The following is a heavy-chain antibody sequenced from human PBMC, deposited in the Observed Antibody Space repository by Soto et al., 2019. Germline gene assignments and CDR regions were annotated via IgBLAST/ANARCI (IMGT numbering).Heavy chain of an antibody. D-gene: IGHD4-17*01. CDR1: AITFSTYA. V-gene: IGHV3-23*01. J-gene: IGHJ6*02. Sequence: GRSLRLSCAASAITFSTYASSCVHRAPGKGLEWVSTIGSNGADKQYADFVKGRFTVSRDSSKSTLSLQMNSLRAEDTAVYYCAADYLRHNSLNGYYYSYGMDVWGQGTTGTVSS. CDR2: IGSNGADK. CDR3: AADYLRHNSLNGYYYSYGMDV.